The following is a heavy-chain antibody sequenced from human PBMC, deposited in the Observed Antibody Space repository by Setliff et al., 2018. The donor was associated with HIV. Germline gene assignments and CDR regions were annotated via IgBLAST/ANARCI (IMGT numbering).Heavy chain of an antibody. J-gene: IGHJ2*01. CDR3: ARAGGGGRWLHLSYWYFDL. CDR1: GGSFNDYY. CDR2: IDHSGST. D-gene: IGHD3-16*01. V-gene: IGHV4-34*01. Sequence: PSETLSLTCAVYGGSFNDYYWTWIRQPPGKGLEWIGEIDHSGSTKYHASLKSRVTISVDTSKNQFSLKLSSVTAADTAVYYCARAGGGGRWLHLSYWYFDLWGRGTLVTVSS.